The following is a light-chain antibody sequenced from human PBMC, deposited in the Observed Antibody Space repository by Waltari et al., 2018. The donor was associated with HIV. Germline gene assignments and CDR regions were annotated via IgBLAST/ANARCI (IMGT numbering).Light chain of an antibody. CDR1: QSIGSS. CDR3: HQSSSLPHT. J-gene: IGKJ2*01. V-gene: IGKV6-21*01. Sequence: EIELTQSPDFQSVTPKEKVTIPFRASQSIGSSLHWYQQKPDQSPKLLIKYASKSFAGVPSRFSGSGSGTDFTLTIDSLEAGDAATYYCHQSSSLPHTFGQGTKLEIK. CDR2: YAS.